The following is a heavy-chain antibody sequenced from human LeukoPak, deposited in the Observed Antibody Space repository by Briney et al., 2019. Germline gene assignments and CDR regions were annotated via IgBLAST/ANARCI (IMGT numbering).Heavy chain of an antibody. Sequence: GGSLRLSCAAPGFTFSTYGIPWVRQAPAKGLEWVTFIRYDGSNKYYADSVKGRFTISRDNSKNTLYLQMNSLRAEDTAVYYCAKDRGGYYDSSGYYSADYWGQGTLVTVSS. D-gene: IGHD3-22*01. CDR3: AKDRGGYYDSSGYYSADY. J-gene: IGHJ4*02. CDR1: GFTFSTYG. CDR2: IRYDGSNK. V-gene: IGHV3-30*02.